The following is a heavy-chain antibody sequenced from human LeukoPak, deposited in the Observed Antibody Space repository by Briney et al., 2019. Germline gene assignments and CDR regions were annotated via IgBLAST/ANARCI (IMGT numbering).Heavy chain of an antibody. J-gene: IGHJ3*02. CDR2: IGTAGDT. D-gene: IGHD3-9*01. CDR1: GFTFSSYD. CDR3: APVLRYFADPDAFDI. V-gene: IGHV3-13*01. Sequence: PGGSLRLSCAASGFTFSSYDMHWVRQATGKGLEWVSAIGTAGDTYYPGSVKGRFTISRENAKNSLYLQMNSLRAGDTAVYYCAPVLRYFADPDAFDIWGQGTMVTVSS.